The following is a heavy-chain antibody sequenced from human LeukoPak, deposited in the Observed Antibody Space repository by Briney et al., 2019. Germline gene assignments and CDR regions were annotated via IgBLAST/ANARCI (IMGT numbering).Heavy chain of an antibody. D-gene: IGHD6-13*01. CDR3: ARVRQQLVEEATYYYYYGMDV. J-gene: IGHJ6*02. V-gene: IGHV4-31*03. CDR2: IYYSGST. Sequence: PSETLSLTCTVSGGSISSGGYYWSWISQHPGKGLEWIGYIYYSGSTYYNPSLKSRVTISVDTSKNQFSLKLSSVTAADTAVYYCARVRQQLVEEATYYYYYGMDVWGQGTTVTVSS. CDR1: GGSISSGGYY.